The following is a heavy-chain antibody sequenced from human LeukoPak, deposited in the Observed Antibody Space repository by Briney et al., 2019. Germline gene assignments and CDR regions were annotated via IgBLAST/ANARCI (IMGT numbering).Heavy chain of an antibody. J-gene: IGHJ6*03. CDR1: GFTFSSYA. Sequence: GGSLRLSCAASGFTFSSYAMSWVRQAPGKGLEWVSAISGSGGSTYYADSVKGRFTISRDNSKNTLYLQMNSLRAEDTAVYYCAKGASIVGATTRRFYYMDVWGKGTTVTVSS. CDR3: AKGASIVGATTRRFYYMDV. V-gene: IGHV3-23*01. D-gene: IGHD1-26*01. CDR2: ISGSGGST.